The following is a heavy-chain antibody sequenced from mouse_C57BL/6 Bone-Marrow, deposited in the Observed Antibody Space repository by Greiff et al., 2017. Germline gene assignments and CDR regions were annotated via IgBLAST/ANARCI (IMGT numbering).Heavy chain of an antibody. Sequence: QVHVKQSGAELVKPGASVKLSCTASGFTFTSYWMHWVKQRPGRGLEWIGRIDPNSGGTKYTEKFKSKATLTEDKPSSTAYMQLSSLTSEDAAVYYCATPNGDTDAMYYWGQGTAITVTS. V-gene: IGHV1-72*01. D-gene: IGHD3-2*01. CDR1: GFTFTSYW. J-gene: IGHJ4*01. CDR3: ATPNGDTDAMYY. CDR2: IDPNSGGT.